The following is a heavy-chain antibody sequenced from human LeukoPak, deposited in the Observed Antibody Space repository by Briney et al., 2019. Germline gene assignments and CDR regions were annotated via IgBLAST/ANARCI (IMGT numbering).Heavy chain of an antibody. CDR2: IGGSGGTT. V-gene: IGHV3-23*01. CDR3: AKGNTASFYSHGNY. CDR1: GFTFRHYA. Sequence: PGGPLRLSCAPSGFTFRHYAMNGVPQAPGKGLEWVSNIGGSGGTTYFADSVKGRFTISRDESKNTLYLQMNSLRAEDTAVYYCAKGNTASFYSHGNYWGQGTLVTVSS. J-gene: IGHJ4*02. D-gene: IGHD2-15*01.